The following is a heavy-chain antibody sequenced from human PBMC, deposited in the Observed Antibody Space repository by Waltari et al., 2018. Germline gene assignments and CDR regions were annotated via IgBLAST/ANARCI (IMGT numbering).Heavy chain of an antibody. CDR2: INPSGGST. D-gene: IGHD6-19*01. CDR3: ARESRPVGGWAPTPFDY. V-gene: IGHV1-46*01. J-gene: IGHJ4*02. CDR1: GYTFTSYY. Sequence: QVQLVQSGAEVKKPGASVKVYCKASGYTFTSYYMHWVRQAPGQGLEWMGIINPSGGSTSYAQKFQGRVTMTRDTSTSTVYMELSSLRSEDTAVYYCARESRPVGGWAPTPFDYWGQGTLVTVSS.